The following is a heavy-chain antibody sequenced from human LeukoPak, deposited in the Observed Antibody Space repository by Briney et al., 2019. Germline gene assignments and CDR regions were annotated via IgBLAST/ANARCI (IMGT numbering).Heavy chain of an antibody. CDR1: GFTFSSYA. CDR3: ARDRGTITMVRGVIPDY. V-gene: IGHV3-30*04. D-gene: IGHD3-10*01. CDR2: ISYDGSNK. J-gene: IGHJ4*02. Sequence: GGSLRLSCAASGFTFSSYAMHWVRQAPGKGLEWVAVISYDGSNKYYADSVKGRFTISRDNSKNTLYLQMNSLRAEDTAVYYCARDRGTITMVRGVIPDYWGQGTLVTVSS.